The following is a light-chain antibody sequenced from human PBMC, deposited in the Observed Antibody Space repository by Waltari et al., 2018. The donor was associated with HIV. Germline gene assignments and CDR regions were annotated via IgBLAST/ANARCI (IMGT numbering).Light chain of an antibody. CDR3: ASYGDTNRVL. Sequence: QSALTQPPSASVSLGQSVTISCTGTSSDVGGYEYVSWYQQHPDKAPKLIIYEVNKRPSGVPDPFSGSNSDNTASLTVAGLQDDDEAHYYCASYGDTNRVLFGGGTRVTVL. J-gene: IGLJ6*01. V-gene: IGLV2-8*01. CDR2: EVN. CDR1: SSDVGGYEY.